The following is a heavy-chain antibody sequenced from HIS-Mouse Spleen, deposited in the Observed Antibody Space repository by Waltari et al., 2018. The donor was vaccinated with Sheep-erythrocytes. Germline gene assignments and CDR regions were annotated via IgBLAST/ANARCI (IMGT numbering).Heavy chain of an antibody. V-gene: IGHV1-69*04. Sequence: QVQLVQSGAEVKKPGYSVKVPCKASGGTFSSYAISWVRQAPGQGLEWMGRIIPILGIANYAQKFQGRVTITADKSTSTAYMELSSLRSEDTAVYYCAQTGATTPHFDYWGQGTLVTVSS. D-gene: IGHD1-26*01. J-gene: IGHJ4*02. CDR3: AQTGATTPHFDY. CDR1: GGTFSSYA. CDR2: IIPILGIA.